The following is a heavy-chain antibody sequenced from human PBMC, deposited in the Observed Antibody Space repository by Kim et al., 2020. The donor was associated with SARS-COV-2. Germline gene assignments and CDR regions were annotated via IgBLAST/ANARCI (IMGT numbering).Heavy chain of an antibody. CDR1: GFTFSSYG. CDR3: ARGGGFGESYFDY. V-gene: IGHV3-33*01. J-gene: IGHJ4*02. Sequence: GGSLRLSCAASGFTFSSYGMHWVRQAPGKGLEWVAVIWYDGSNKYYADSVKGRFTISRDNSKNTLYLQMNSLRAEDTAVYYCARGGGFGESYFDYWGQGTLVTVSS. D-gene: IGHD3-10*01. CDR2: IWYDGSNK.